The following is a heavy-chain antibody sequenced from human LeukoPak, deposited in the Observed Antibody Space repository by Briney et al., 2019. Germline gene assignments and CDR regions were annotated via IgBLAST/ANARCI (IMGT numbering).Heavy chain of an antibody. CDR1: GGSSSSYY. J-gene: IGHJ5*02. Sequence: SETLSLTCTVSGGSSSSYYWSWIRQPAGKGLEWIGRIYTSGSTNYNPSLKSRVTMSVDTSKNQFSLKLSSVTAADTAVYYCARDLPCGGDCYAWFDPWGQGTLVTVSS. CDR2: IYTSGST. CDR3: ARDLPCGGDCYAWFDP. D-gene: IGHD2-21*01. V-gene: IGHV4-4*07.